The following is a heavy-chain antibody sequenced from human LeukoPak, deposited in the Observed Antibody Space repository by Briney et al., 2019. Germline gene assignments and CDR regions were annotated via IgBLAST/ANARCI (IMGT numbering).Heavy chain of an antibody. D-gene: IGHD2-15*01. Sequence: PGGSLRLSCAASGFTFSSYAMHWVRQAPGKGLEWVAVISYDGSNKYYADSVKGRFTISKDNSKNTLYLQMNSLRAEDTAVYYCARGPAMAVGSFDYWGQGTPVTVSS. CDR2: ISYDGSNK. V-gene: IGHV3-30*04. CDR1: GFTFSSYA. CDR3: ARGPAMAVGSFDY. J-gene: IGHJ4*02.